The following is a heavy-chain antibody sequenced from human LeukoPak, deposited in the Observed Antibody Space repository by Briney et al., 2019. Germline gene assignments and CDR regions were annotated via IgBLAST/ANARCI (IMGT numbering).Heavy chain of an antibody. D-gene: IGHD5-12*01. V-gene: IGHV5-51*01. CDR1: GYSFSTYW. CDR2: IYPGDSDT. CDR3: ARQGGYEIDY. J-gene: IGHJ4*02. Sequence: GESLKISCRASGYSFSTYWIGWVRQMPGKSLEWMGIIYPGDSDTRYSPSFQGQVTISADKSISTAYLQWSSLKASDTAMYYCARQGGYEIDYWGQGTLVTVSS.